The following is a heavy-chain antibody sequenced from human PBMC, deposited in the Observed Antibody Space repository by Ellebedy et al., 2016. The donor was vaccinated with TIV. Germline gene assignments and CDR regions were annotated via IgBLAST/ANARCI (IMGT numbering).Heavy chain of an antibody. CDR1: GFSVGNFY. D-gene: IGHD2-2*01. V-gene: IGHV3-53*03. J-gene: IGHJ3*02. Sequence: GESLKISCAASGFSVGNFYTTWVRQPPGKGLEWLAIIYSGGSTYYADSVKGRFTISRDNAKNSVYLQMSSLRVEDTAVYYCAKQKSTSAGSSDIWGQGAMVTVSS. CDR2: IYSGGST. CDR3: AKQKSTSAGSSDI.